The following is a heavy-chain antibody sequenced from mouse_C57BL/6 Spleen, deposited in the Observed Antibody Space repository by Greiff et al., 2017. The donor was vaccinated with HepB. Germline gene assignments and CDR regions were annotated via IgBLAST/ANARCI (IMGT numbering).Heavy chain of an antibody. CDR3: ARIKKIVATYFDY. CDR1: GYTFTSYW. Sequence: QVQLQQPGAELVKAGASVKMSCKASGYTFTSYWMHWVKQRLGQGLEWFAETNPTNGRTYYKEKFKSKATLTVDISSSTAYMLLSGPTFEDSAVYYCARIKKIVATYFDYWGQGTTLTVSS. J-gene: IGHJ2*01. V-gene: IGHV1S81*02. CDR2: TNPTNGRT. D-gene: IGHD1-1*01.